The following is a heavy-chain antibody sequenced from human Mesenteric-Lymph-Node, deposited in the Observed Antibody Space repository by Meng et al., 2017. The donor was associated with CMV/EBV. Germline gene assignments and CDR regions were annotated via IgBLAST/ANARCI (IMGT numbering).Heavy chain of an antibody. V-gene: IGHV3-7*04. Sequence: GGSLRLSCAASGFTFSSYWMSWVRQAPGKGLEWVANIKQDGSEKYYVDSVKGRFTISRDNAKNSVYLQMNSLRAEDTAVYYCARAYDYGDPNYFDSWGQGTLVTVSS. J-gene: IGHJ4*02. D-gene: IGHD4-17*01. CDR3: ARAYDYGDPNYFDS. CDR1: GFTFSSYW. CDR2: IKQDGSEK.